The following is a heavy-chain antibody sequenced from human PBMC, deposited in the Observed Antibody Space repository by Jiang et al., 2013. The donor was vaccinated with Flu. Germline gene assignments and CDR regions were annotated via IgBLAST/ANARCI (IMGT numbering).Heavy chain of an antibody. Sequence: VQLLESGGGVVQPGRSLRLSCAASGFTFSSYGMHWVRQAPGKGLEWVAVIWYDGSNKYYADSVKGRFTISRDNSKNTLYLQMNSLRAEDTAVYYCAREGESRWLHSNWFDPWGQGTLVTVSS. J-gene: IGHJ5*02. V-gene: IGHV3-33*01. CDR3: AREGESRWLHSNWFDP. CDR1: GFTFSSYG. CDR2: IWYDGSNK. D-gene: IGHD5-24*01.